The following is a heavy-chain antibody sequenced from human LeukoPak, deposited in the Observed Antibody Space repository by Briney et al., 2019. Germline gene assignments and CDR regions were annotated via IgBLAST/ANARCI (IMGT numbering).Heavy chain of an antibody. CDR3: ARHSRLNSGSYPPAFHY. D-gene: IGHD1-26*01. CDR2: IYYSGST. Sequence: SSETLSLTCTVSGGSISSYYWSWIRQPPGKGLEWIGYIYYSGSTNYNPSLKSRVTISVDTSKNQFSLKLSSVTAADTAVYYCARHSRLNSGSYPPAFHYWGQGTLVTVSS. J-gene: IGHJ4*02. CDR1: GGSISSYY. V-gene: IGHV4-59*08.